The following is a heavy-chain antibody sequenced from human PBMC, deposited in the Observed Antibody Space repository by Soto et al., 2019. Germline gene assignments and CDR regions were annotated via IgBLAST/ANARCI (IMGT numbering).Heavy chain of an antibody. CDR3: AKDPGGSYSYFQH. CDR2: ISGSGGST. Sequence: EVQLLESGGGLVQPGGSLRLSCAASGFTFSSYAMSWVRQAPGKGLEWVSAISGSGGSTYYADFVKGRFTISRDNSKNTLYLQMNSLRAEDTAVYYCAKDPGGSYSYFQHWGQGTLVTVSS. CDR1: GFTFSSYA. J-gene: IGHJ1*01. D-gene: IGHD1-26*01. V-gene: IGHV3-23*01.